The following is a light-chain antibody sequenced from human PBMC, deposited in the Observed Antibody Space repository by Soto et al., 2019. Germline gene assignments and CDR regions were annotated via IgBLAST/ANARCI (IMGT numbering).Light chain of an antibody. CDR3: QSYDSSLRGSV. Sequence: QSVLTQPPSVSGAPGQRVTISCTGSSPNIGAGYDVHWYQQLPGTAPKLLIYGNNNRPSGVPDRFSGSKSGTSASLAITGLQADDEADYYCQSYDSSLRGSVFGGGTKLTVL. V-gene: IGLV1-40*01. CDR2: GNN. CDR1: SPNIGAGYD. J-gene: IGLJ2*01.